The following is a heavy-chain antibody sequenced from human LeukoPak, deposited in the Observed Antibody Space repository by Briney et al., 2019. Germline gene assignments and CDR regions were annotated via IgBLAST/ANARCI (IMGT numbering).Heavy chain of an antibody. CDR1: GFTFSSYA. CDR2: ISYDGSNK. V-gene: IGHV3-30-3*01. J-gene: IGHJ4*02. D-gene: IGHD3-22*01. Sequence: PGGSLRLSCAASGFTFSSYATHWVRQAPGKGLEWVAVISYDGSNKYYADSVKGRFTISRDNSKNTLYLQMNSLRAEDTAVYYCARETSYDSSGYQGPEYYFDYWGQGTLVTVSS. CDR3: ARETSYDSSGYQGPEYYFDY.